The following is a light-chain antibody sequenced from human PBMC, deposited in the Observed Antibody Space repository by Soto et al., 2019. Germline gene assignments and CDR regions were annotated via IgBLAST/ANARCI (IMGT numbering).Light chain of an antibody. CDR1: SGHSTYA. V-gene: IGLV4-69*01. Sequence: QSVLTQSPSASASLGDSVKLTCTLSSGHSTYAIAWHQQQPEKGPWYLMKLNSDGSHSKGDGIPDRFSGSSSGAERYLTISSLQSEDEADYYCQTWGTGTWVFGGGTKLTVL. CDR2: LNSDGSH. J-gene: IGLJ3*02. CDR3: QTWGTGTWV.